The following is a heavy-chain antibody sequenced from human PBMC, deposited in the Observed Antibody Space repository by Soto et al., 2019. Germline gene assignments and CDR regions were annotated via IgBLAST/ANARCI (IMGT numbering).Heavy chain of an antibody. V-gene: IGHV1-46*01. Sequence: ASVKVSCKASGYTFTSYYMHWVRQAPGQGLEWMGIINPSGGSTSYAQKFQGRVTMTRDTPTSTVYMELSSLRSEDTAVYYCARDWARLYGMDVWGQGTTVTVSS. CDR3: ARDWARLYGMDV. J-gene: IGHJ6*02. CDR2: INPSGGST. CDR1: GYTFTSYY. D-gene: IGHD3-16*01.